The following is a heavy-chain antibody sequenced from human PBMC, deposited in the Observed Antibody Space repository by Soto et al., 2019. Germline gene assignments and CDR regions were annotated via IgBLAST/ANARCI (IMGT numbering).Heavy chain of an antibody. V-gene: IGHV4-39*01. Sequence: QLQLQESGPGLVKPAETLSLNCSVSGGSISRPDYWWGWIRQPPGKNLEWLGIIFYTGDTHYNPSLKSRLTTSVDTAVNQFSLRLTSVTAADTGIYYCARQIGGGSWSLDLWGPGTPVAVSS. D-gene: IGHD6-13*01. CDR1: GGSISRPDYW. CDR3: ARQIGGGSWSLDL. J-gene: IGHJ5*02. CDR2: IFYTGDT.